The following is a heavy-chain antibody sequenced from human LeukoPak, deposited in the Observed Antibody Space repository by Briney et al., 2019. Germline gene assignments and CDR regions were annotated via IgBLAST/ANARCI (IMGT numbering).Heavy chain of an antibody. Sequence: QPGGSLRLSCAASGFTFSSYAMSWVRQAPGKGLEWVSAISGSGGSTYYADSVKGRFTISRDNSKNTLYLQMNSLRAEDTAVYYCASRLTDYYDSSGYYGRKKIDYWGQGTLVTVSS. CDR1: GFTFSSYA. CDR3: ASRLTDYYDSSGYYGRKKIDY. CDR2: ISGSGGST. J-gene: IGHJ4*02. D-gene: IGHD3-22*01. V-gene: IGHV3-23*01.